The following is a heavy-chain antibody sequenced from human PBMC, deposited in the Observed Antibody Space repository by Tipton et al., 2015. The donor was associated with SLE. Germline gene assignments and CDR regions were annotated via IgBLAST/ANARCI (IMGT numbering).Heavy chain of an antibody. CDR1: GGSFSGYY. CDR3: AREPYREGFDY. Sequence: TLSLTCAVYGGSFSGYYWSWIRQPPGKGLEWIGEINHSGSTNYNPSLKSRVTISVDTSKNQFSLKLRSVTAADTAVYYCAREPYREGFDYWGQGTLVTVSS. J-gene: IGHJ4*02. D-gene: IGHD1-14*01. V-gene: IGHV4-34*01. CDR2: INHSGST.